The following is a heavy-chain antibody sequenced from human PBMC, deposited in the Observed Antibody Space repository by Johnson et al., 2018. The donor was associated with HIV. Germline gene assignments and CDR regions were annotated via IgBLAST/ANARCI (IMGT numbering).Heavy chain of an antibody. CDR2: ISYDGSNK. V-gene: IGHV3-30*04. Sequence: QVQLVESGGGVVQPVRSLILSCAASGFTFTRYAMHWVRQAPGKGLALVAVISYDGSNKYYADSVRGRFTISRDNAKNSLYLQMNSLRAEDTAVYSCARDRGGYYYDSSGLDAFDIWGQGTMVTVSS. CDR1: GFTFTRYA. CDR3: ARDRGGYYYDSSGLDAFDI. J-gene: IGHJ3*02. D-gene: IGHD3-22*01.